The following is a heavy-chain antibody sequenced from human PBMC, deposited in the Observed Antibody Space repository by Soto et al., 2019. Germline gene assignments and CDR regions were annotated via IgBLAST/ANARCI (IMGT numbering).Heavy chain of an antibody. J-gene: IGHJ6*02. CDR1: GFTFSSYA. CDR3: ARHGSLMVRGVTDFDYYYYGMDV. Sequence: GGSLRLSCAASGFTFSSYAMHWVRQAPGKGLEWVAVISYDGSNKYYADSVKGRFTISRDNSKNTLYLQMNSLRAEDTAVYYCARHGSLMVRGVTDFDYYYYGMDVWGQGTTVTVSS. D-gene: IGHD3-10*01. V-gene: IGHV3-30-3*01. CDR2: ISYDGSNK.